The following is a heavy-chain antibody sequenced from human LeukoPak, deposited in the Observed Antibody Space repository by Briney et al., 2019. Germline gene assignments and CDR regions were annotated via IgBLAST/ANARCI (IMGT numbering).Heavy chain of an antibody. Sequence: SETLSLTCTVSGYSISSGYYWGWIRQPPGKGLEWIGSIYHSGSTYYNPSLKSQVTISVDTSKNQFSLKLSSVTAADTAVYYCARGRGGVIKDDWYYFDYWGQGTLVTVSS. D-gene: IGHD3-10*01. V-gene: IGHV4-38-2*02. CDR2: IYHSGST. CDR3: ARGRGGVIKDDWYYFDY. J-gene: IGHJ4*02. CDR1: GYSISSGYY.